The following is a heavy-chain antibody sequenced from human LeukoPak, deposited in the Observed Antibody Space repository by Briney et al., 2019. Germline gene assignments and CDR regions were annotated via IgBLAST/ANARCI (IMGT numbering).Heavy chain of an antibody. CDR2: ITWNGFST. CDR3: ARDPYSGSYGDYYYYMDV. V-gene: IGHV3-43D*03. D-gene: IGHD1-26*01. Sequence: GGSLRLSCEASGFTFGDYAMHWVRQTPGKGLEWLGLITWNGFSTYYADSVRGRFTISRDNSKNSLYLQMNSLRAEDTAVYYCARDPYSGSYGDYYYYMDVWGKGTTVTISS. CDR1: GFTFGDYA. J-gene: IGHJ6*03.